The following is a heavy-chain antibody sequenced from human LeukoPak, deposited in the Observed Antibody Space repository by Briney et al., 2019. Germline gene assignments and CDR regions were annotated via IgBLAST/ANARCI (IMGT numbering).Heavy chain of an antibody. V-gene: IGHV1-24*01. CDR1: GYTLTELS. CDR3: ATDHYYDSSGDAFDI. J-gene: IGHJ3*02. CDR2: FDPEDGET. D-gene: IGHD3-22*01. Sequence: ASVKVSCKVSGYTLTELSMRWVRQAPGKGLEWMGGFDPEDGETIYAQKFQGRVTMTEDTSTDTAYMELSSLRSEDTAVYYCATDHYYDSSGDAFDIWGQGTMVTVSS.